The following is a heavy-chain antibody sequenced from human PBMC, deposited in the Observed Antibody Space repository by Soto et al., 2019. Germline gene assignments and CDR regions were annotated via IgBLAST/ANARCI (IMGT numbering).Heavy chain of an antibody. CDR2: ISAYNGNT. J-gene: IGHJ4*02. D-gene: IGHD2-8*01. Sequence: QVQLVQSGAEVKKPGASVKVSCKDSVYTFTSYGISWVRQAPGQGLEWMGWISAYNGNTNYAQKRQGRVTMTTDTSTSTAYRELRSLRSDNKAGYYGARDLYSHKGGDYWGQGTLVTVSS. V-gene: IGHV1-18*01. CDR1: VYTFTSYG. CDR3: ARDLYSHKGGDY.